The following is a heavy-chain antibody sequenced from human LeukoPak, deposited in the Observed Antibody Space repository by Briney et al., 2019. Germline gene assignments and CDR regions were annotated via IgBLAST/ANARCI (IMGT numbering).Heavy chain of an antibody. CDR3: AREGLLWFGESERDAFDI. CDR1: GGSFSDYY. J-gene: IGHJ3*02. D-gene: IGHD3-10*01. CDR2: INHSGNT. Sequence: PSETLSLTCAIYGGSFSDYYWSWIRQPPGKGLEWIGEINHSGNTNYNPSLKSRVTISVDTSKNQFSLKLSSVTAADTAVYYCAREGLLWFGESERDAFDIWGQGTMVTVSS. V-gene: IGHV4-34*01.